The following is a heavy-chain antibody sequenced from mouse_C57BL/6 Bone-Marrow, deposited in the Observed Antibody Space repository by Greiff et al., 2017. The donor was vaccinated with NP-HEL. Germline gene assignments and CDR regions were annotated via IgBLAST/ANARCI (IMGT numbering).Heavy chain of an antibody. CDR3: ARGGGYYYGSIPAY. D-gene: IGHD1-1*01. V-gene: IGHV3-6*01. CDR2: ISYDGSN. Sequence: EVQVVESGPGLVKPSQSLSLTCSVTGYSITSGYYWNWIRQFPGNKLEWMGYISYDGSNNYNPSLKNRISITRDTSKNQFFLKLNSVTTEDTATYYCARGGGYYYGSIPAYWGQGTLVTVSA. J-gene: IGHJ3*01. CDR1: GYSITSGYY.